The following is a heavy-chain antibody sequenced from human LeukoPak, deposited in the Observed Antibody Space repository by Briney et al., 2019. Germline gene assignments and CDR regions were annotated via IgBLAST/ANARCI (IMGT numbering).Heavy chain of an antibody. J-gene: IGHJ4*02. V-gene: IGHV3-23*01. CDR2: ISGSAGRA. CDR1: GFTFSSSA. Sequence: TGGSLRLSCAASGFTFSSSAMSWVRQAPGKGLEWVSAISGSAGRAYYADSVKGRFTISRDNSKNTLFLQMNSLRAEDTAVYYCAKLYYDFWSGYSGFYFDYWGQGALVTVSS. D-gene: IGHD3-3*01. CDR3: AKLYYDFWSGYSGFYFDY.